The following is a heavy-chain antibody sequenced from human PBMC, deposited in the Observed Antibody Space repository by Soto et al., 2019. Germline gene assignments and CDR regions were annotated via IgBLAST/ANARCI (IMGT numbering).Heavy chain of an antibody. Sequence: QVQLVESGGGVVQPGRSLRLSCAASGFNFSNYGIHWVRQAPGKGLEWVAVISYDGSNKYYADSVKGRFTISRDNSKNTLYLQMNSLRPEDTAVYYCVKEVATYAIDPWGQGTLVTVSS. D-gene: IGHD5-12*01. V-gene: IGHV3-30*18. CDR1: GFNFSNYG. J-gene: IGHJ5*02. CDR2: ISYDGSNK. CDR3: VKEVATYAIDP.